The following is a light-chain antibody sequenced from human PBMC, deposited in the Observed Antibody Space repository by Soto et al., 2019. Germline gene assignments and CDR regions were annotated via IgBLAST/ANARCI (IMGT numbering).Light chain of an antibody. CDR1: QSICSW. Sequence: DIQMTQSPSTLSGSVGDRVTITCRASQSICSWLAWYQQKPGKAPKLLIYKAPTLKSGVPSRFSGSGSGTEFTLTISSLHPDDFATYYCQHYNSYSEAFGQGTKVEL. CDR2: KAP. V-gene: IGKV1-5*03. CDR3: QHYNSYSEA. J-gene: IGKJ1*01.